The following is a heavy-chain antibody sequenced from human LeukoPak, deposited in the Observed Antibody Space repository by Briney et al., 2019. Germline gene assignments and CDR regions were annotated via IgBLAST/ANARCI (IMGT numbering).Heavy chain of an antibody. CDR1: DASTSSYY. CDR2: IHTRGGT. Sequence: PSETLSLTCSVSDASTSSYYWSWLRPPAGKGLEWIGRIHTRGGTEYNPSLKSRVTMSVDTSKNQFSLKLTSVTAADTAVYFCARDDNSEYSDDAFDIWGQGTLVTVSS. J-gene: IGHJ3*02. D-gene: IGHD2/OR15-2a*01. V-gene: IGHV4-4*07. CDR3: ARDDNSEYSDDAFDI.